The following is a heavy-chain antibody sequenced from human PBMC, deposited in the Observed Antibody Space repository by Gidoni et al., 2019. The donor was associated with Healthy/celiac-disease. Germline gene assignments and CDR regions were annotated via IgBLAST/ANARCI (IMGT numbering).Heavy chain of an antibody. CDR3: ARGLRYGGYVGAFDI. CDR1: GITFSSYW. D-gene: IGHD5-12*01. Sequence: EVQLVESGGGLVQPGGSLRLSCAASGITFSSYWMSGVCQAPGKGLEWVANIKQDGSEKYYVDSVKGRFTISRENAKNSLYLQRNSLRAEDTAVYYCARGLRYGGYVGAFDIWGQGTMVTVSS. V-gene: IGHV3-7*01. CDR2: IKQDGSEK. J-gene: IGHJ3*02.